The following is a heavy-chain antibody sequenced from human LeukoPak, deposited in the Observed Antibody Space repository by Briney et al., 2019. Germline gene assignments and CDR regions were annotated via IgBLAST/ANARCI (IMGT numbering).Heavy chain of an antibody. CDR3: ARESRYSSDYGMDV. CDR2: IIPILGIA. D-gene: IGHD6-19*01. J-gene: IGHJ6*02. CDR1: GGTFSSYA. Sequence: SVKVSCKASGGTFSSYAISWVRQAPGQGLEWMGRIIPILGIANYAQKFQGRVTITADKSTSTAYMELSSLRSEDTAVYYCARESRYSSDYGMDVWGQGTTVTVSS. V-gene: IGHV1-69*04.